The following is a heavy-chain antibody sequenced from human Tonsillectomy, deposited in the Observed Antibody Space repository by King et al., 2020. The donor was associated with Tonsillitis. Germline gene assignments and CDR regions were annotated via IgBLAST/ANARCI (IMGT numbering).Heavy chain of an antibody. J-gene: IGHJ4*02. Sequence: QLVQSGAEVKNPGASVKVSCKASGYTFTSYYIHWVRQAPGQGLEWMGIINPSVGSTSYAQKFQGRVTMTRDTSTSTVYMELNSLRSEDTAVYYCARGSGSGTYYKYFEYWGQGTLVTVSS. CDR1: GYTFTSYY. V-gene: IGHV1-46*01. D-gene: IGHD3-10*01. CDR2: INPSVGST. CDR3: ARGSGSGTYYKYFEY.